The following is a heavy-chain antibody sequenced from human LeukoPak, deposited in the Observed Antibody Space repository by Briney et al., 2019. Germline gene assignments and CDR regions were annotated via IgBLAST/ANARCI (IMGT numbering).Heavy chain of an antibody. D-gene: IGHD5-12*01. J-gene: IGHJ5*02. Sequence: PGGSLRLSCAASGFTFSNYAMSWVRQAPGKGLEWVSPTSANAKSAYYADSVKGRFTISRDNSKNTPYLQMNSLRAEDTAVYYCAKDVVSGYDLGWFDPWGQGTLVTVSS. CDR2: TSANAKSA. CDR1: GFTFSNYA. V-gene: IGHV3-23*01. CDR3: AKDVVSGYDLGWFDP.